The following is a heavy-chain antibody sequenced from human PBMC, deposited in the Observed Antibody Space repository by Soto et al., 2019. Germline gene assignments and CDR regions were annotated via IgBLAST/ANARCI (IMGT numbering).Heavy chain of an antibody. D-gene: IGHD2-2*01. CDR2: IYYSGST. J-gene: IGHJ4*02. V-gene: IGHV4-31*03. CDR3: ARVPPTAMVFDY. CDR1: GGSISSGGYY. Sequence: QVQLQESGPGLVKPSQTLSLTCSVSGGSISSGGYYWSWIRQHPGKGLEWIGYIYYSGSTYYNPSLKSRVTTSVYTAKNQFSLKLSSVTAADTAVYYCARVPPTAMVFDYWGQGTLVTVSS.